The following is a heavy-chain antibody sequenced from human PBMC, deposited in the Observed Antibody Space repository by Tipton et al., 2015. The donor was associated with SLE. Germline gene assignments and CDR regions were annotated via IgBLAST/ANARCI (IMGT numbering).Heavy chain of an antibody. CDR2: ISSSSSTI. D-gene: IGHD1-26*01. CDR1: GFTFSSYA. V-gene: IGHV3-48*04. J-gene: IGHJ4*02. CDR3: ARDHDVSWSHPGSSEGFDY. Sequence: QLVQSGGGVVQPGRSLRLSCAASGFTFSSYAMHWVRQAPGKGLEWVSYISSSSSTIYYADSVKGRFTISRDNAKNSLYLQMNSLRAEDTAVYYCARDHDVSWSHPGSSEGFDYWGQGTLVTVSS.